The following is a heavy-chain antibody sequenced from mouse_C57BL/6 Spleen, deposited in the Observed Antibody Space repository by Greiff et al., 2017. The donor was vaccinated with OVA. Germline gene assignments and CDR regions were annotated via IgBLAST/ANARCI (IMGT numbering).Heavy chain of an antibody. CDR1: GYTFTSYW. J-gene: IGHJ2*01. V-gene: IGHV1-7*01. Sequence: QVQLQQSGAELAKPGASVKLSCKASGYTFTSYWMHWVKQRPGQGLEWIGYINPSSGYTKYNQKFKDKATLTEDKSSNTAYMQLSSLTYEDAAVYYCARGDYFDYWGQGTTLTVSS. CDR3: ARGDYFDY. CDR2: INPSSGYT.